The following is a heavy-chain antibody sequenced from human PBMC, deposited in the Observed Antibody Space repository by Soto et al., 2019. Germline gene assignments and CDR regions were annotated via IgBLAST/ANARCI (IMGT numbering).Heavy chain of an antibody. Sequence: SETLSLTCAVYGGSFSGYYWSWIRQPPGKGLEWIGEINHSGSTNYNPSLKSRVTISVDTSKNQFSLKLSSVTAADTAVYYCARGPHLRFLEWFIDYWGQGTLVTVSS. D-gene: IGHD3-3*01. CDR2: INHSGST. V-gene: IGHV4-34*01. J-gene: IGHJ4*02. CDR1: GGSFSGYY. CDR3: ARGPHLRFLEWFIDY.